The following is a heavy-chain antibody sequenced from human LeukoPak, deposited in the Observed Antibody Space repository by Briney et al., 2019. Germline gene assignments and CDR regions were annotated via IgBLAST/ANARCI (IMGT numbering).Heavy chain of an antibody. CDR1: GYTFTTYA. CDR2: INAGNGNT. V-gene: IGHV1-3*01. Sequence: ASVKVSCKASGYTFTTYAMHWVRQAPGQRLEWMGWINAGNGNTKYSQKFQGRVTITRDTSASTAYMELSSLRPEDTAVYYCARGAPAPLSSGSYYTRYYFDYWGQGTLVTVSS. CDR3: ARGAPAPLSSGSYYTRYYFDY. D-gene: IGHD3-10*01. J-gene: IGHJ4*02.